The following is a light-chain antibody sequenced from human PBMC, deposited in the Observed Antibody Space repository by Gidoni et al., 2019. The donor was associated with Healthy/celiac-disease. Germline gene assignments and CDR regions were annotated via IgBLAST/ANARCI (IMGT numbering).Light chain of an antibody. CDR2: DGS. V-gene: IGLV2-23*01. CDR1: SSDVGYYNL. Sequence: QSALTQPASVSGSPGQSITISCTGTSSDVGYYNLISWYQQHPGKAPKLLIYDGSNRPSVVSNRFSGSKSGNTASLTISGLQAENEADYYCCSYAGSSTWVFGGGTKLTVL. CDR3: CSYAGSSTWV. J-gene: IGLJ3*02.